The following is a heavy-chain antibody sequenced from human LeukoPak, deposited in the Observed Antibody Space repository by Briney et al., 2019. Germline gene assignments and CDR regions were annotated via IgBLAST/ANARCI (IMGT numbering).Heavy chain of an antibody. CDR1: GFTFSSYW. CDR2: IKQGGSEK. CDR3: ARDRNYYDSSGYRNWFDP. J-gene: IGHJ5*02. Sequence: GVSLRLSCAASGFTFSSYWMIWVRQAPGKGLEGVTNIKQGGSEKHYVDSVKGRFTISRDNAKNSLYLQMKSLRAEDPAVYYCARDRNYYDSSGYRNWFDPWGQGTLVTVSS. V-gene: IGHV3-7*01. D-gene: IGHD3-22*01.